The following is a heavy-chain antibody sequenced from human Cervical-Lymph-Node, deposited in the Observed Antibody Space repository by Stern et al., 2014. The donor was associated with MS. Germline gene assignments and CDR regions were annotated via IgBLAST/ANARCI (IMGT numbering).Heavy chain of an antibody. CDR1: GDSITRGFYY. D-gene: IGHD6-19*01. CDR2: FHYTGST. CDR3: ARRDGSGSYYFDF. Sequence: QLQLQESGPRQVKSSETLSLTCTVSGDSITRGFYYWGWIRQTPGKGLQWIGNFHYTGSTYSNPSLRSRVTISADTSRNQFPLRLSSVTAADTAVYYCARRDGSGSYYFDFWGQGTLVTVSS. V-gene: IGHV4-39*01. J-gene: IGHJ4*02.